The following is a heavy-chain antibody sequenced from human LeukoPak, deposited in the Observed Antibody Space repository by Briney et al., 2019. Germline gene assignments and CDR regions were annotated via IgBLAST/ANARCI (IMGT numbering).Heavy chain of an antibody. CDR3: AKTFPQGAVAGIDVDY. CDR2: ISGSGGST. CDR1: GLTFSSYA. D-gene: IGHD6-19*01. Sequence: GGSLRLSCAASGLTFSSYAMSWVRQAPGKGLEWVSAISGSGGSTYSADSVKGRFTISRDNSKNTLYLQMNSLRAEDTAVYYCAKTFPQGAVAGIDVDYWGQGTLVTVSS. J-gene: IGHJ4*02. V-gene: IGHV3-23*01.